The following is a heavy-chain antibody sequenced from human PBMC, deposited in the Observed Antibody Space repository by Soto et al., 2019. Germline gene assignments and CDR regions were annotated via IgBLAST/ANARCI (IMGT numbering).Heavy chain of an antibody. CDR1: GGTFSTYA. V-gene: IGHV1-69*12. J-gene: IGHJ4*02. CDR3: ASGIQLWLRRINNGYSG. Sequence: QVQLVQSGAEVKKPESSVKVSCKAPGGTFSTYAISWVRQAPGQGREWMGGIIPMFGTANYAQGFQDRVTITADESTNTVYMELSSLRSEDTAVYFCASGIQLWLRRINNGYSGWGQGTLVTVSS. D-gene: IGHD5-18*01. CDR2: IIPMFGTA.